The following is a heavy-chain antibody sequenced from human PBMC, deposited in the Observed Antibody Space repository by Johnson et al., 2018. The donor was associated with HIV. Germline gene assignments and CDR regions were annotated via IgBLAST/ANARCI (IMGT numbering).Heavy chain of an antibody. V-gene: IGHV3-43D*03. CDR2: ISWDGGST. Sequence: VQLVESGGVVVQPGGSLRLSCAASGFTFDDYAMHWVRQAPGKGLEWVSLISWDGGSTYYADSVKGRFTISRDNSKNSLYLQMNSLRAEDTALYYCVRRVGVSTFDIWGQGTTVIVSS. CDR3: VRRVGVSTFDI. D-gene: IGHD1-26*01. J-gene: IGHJ3*02. CDR1: GFTFDDYA.